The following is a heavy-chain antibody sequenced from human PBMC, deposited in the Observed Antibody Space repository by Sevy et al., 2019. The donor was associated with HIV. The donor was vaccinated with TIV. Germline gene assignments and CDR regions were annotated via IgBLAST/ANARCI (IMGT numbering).Heavy chain of an antibody. CDR3: TTADIVVVPAAIAPKYYYYGMDV. Sequence: GGSLRLSCAASGFTFSNAWMSWVRQAPGKGLEWVGRIKSKTDGGTTDYAAPLKGRLTISREDAKNTLYLQMNSLKTEATAVYYCTTADIVVVPAAIAPKYYYYGMDVWGQGTTVTVSS. CDR1: GFTFSNAW. D-gene: IGHD2-2*02. J-gene: IGHJ6*02. CDR2: IKSKTDGGTT. V-gene: IGHV3-15*01.